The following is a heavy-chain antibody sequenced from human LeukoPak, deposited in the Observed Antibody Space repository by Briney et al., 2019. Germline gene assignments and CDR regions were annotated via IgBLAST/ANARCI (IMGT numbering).Heavy chain of an antibody. D-gene: IGHD6-19*01. V-gene: IGHV3-30*18. CDR2: ISYDGSNK. Sequence: GGSLRLSCAASGFTFSNYGMHWVRQAPGKGLDWVSFISYDGSNKYYADSVKGRFTISRDNSKNTLYLQMNSLRAEDAALYYCAKALAVAGTNAFDIWGQGTMVTVSS. CDR1: GFTFSNYG. CDR3: AKALAVAGTNAFDI. J-gene: IGHJ3*02.